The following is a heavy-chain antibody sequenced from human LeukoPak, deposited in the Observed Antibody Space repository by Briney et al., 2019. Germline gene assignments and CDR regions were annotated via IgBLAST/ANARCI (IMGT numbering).Heavy chain of an antibody. CDR1: GFTFDDYA. CDR3: AKAYSSGWYNLFDS. CDR2: ITWNSGII. J-gene: IGHJ4*02. V-gene: IGHV3-9*01. Sequence: GGSLRFSCAASGFTFDDYAMHWVRQAPGNGLEWVSGITWNSGIIGYADSVKGRFTISRDNAKNSLYLQMNSLKAEDTALYYCAKAYSSGWYNLFDSWGQGTLVTVSS. D-gene: IGHD6-19*01.